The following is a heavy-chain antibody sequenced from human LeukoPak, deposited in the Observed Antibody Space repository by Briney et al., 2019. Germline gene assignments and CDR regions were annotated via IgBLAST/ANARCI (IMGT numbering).Heavy chain of an antibody. CDR1: GFTFSSYW. CDR3: ASVADY. V-gene: IGHV3-74*01. CDR2: INRDGSST. Sequence: GGSLRLSCAVSGFTFSSYWMHWGRQAPGKGLVWVPRINRDGSSTSYADSVKRRFTISRDNTKNTLHLQMNSLRAEDTAVYYCASVADYWGQGTLVTISS. J-gene: IGHJ4*02.